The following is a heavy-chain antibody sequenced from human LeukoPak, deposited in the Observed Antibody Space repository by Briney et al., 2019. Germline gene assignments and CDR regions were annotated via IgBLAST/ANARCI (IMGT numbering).Heavy chain of an antibody. D-gene: IGHD3-16*01. Sequence: PGGSLRLSCAASGFAFSSYAMTWVRQAPGKGLEWVSAITGGGDSAYYSDSVKGRFTISRDQSKSTVYLQMTSLRAEDTAVFYCAKGTTDYDASDPLDFWGQGTLVTVSS. V-gene: IGHV3-23*01. CDR3: AKGTTDYDASDPLDF. CDR1: GFAFSSYA. J-gene: IGHJ4*02. CDR2: ITGGGDSA.